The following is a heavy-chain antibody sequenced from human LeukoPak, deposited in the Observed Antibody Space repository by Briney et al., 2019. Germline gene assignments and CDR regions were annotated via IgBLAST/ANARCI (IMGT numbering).Heavy chain of an antibody. CDR3: TRGAHYFDY. CDR1: GFTFGDYA. V-gene: IGHV3-49*04. J-gene: IGHJ4*02. Sequence: GGSLRLSCTAPGFTFGDYAMSWVRQAPGKGLGWVGFIRSKAYGGTTEYAASVKGRFTISRDDSKSIAYLQMNSLKTEDTAVYYCTRGAHYFDYWGQGTLVTVSS. CDR2: IRSKAYGGTT.